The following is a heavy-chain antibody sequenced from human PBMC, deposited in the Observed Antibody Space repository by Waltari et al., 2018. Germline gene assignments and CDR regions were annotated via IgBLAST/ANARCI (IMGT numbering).Heavy chain of an antibody. Sequence: QAQLQESGPGLVKPSETLSLTCTVSGGSISSYYWSWIRQPPGKGLEWIGYIYNSGSTNYNPSRKSRVTISVDTSKNQFALKLSSVTAADTAVYYCARGYWFSKYGLLSTPNLYYFDYWGQGTLVTVSS. CDR1: GGSISSYY. CDR2: IYNSGST. J-gene: IGHJ4*02. V-gene: IGHV4-59*01. D-gene: IGHD2-2*01. CDR3: ARGYWFSKYGLLSTPNLYYFDY.